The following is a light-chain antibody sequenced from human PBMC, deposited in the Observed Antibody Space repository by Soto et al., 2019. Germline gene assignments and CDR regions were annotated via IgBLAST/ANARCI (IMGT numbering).Light chain of an antibody. CDR2: STN. V-gene: IGLV7-43*01. CDR1: TEAVTSGYY. J-gene: IGLJ2*01. CDR3: LLYYGAAGV. Sequence: QTVVTQDPSLTVSPGGTVTLTCASSTEAVTSGYYPNWFQQKPGQAPRALIYSTNNKHSWTPARFSGSVLGGKAALTLSGVQPEDEAEYYCLLYYGAAGVFGGGTKLTVL.